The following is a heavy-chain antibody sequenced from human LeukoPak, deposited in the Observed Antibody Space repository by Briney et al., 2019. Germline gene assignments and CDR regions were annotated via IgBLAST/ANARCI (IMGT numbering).Heavy chain of an antibody. V-gene: IGHV1-18*01. Sequence: ASVKASCKASGYTFSTYGLMWVRQAPGQGLEWMGWINTNNGNTNYAQKFQGRVTMTTDTSTSTGYMELGSLRSDDTAVYYCARKRCTGDCYLFDPWGQGTLVTVSS. CDR1: GYTFSTYG. CDR3: ARKRCTGDCYLFDP. CDR2: INTNNGNT. J-gene: IGHJ5*02. D-gene: IGHD2-21*02.